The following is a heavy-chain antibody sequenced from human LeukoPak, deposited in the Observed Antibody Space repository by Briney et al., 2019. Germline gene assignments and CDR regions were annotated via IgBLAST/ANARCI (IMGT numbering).Heavy chain of an antibody. Sequence: GGSLRLSCAASGFTVSSNYMSWVRQAPGKGLEWVSVIYSGGSTYYADSVKGRFTISRDNSKNSLYLQMNSLRAEDTAIYYCARGLRGIVDLMGLYFDCWGQGTLVTVSS. V-gene: IGHV3-53*01. D-gene: IGHD4/OR15-4a*01. CDR2: IYSGGST. CDR3: ARGLRGIVDLMGLYFDC. J-gene: IGHJ4*02. CDR1: GFTVSSNY.